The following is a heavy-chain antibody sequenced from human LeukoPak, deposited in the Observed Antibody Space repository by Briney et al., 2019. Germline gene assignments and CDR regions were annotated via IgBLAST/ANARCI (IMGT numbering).Heavy chain of an antibody. D-gene: IGHD6-13*01. V-gene: IGHV4-4*02. CDR1: GGSISSSNW. CDR2: IYHSGST. J-gene: IGHJ4*02. CDR3: ARKMVEGSGSSWYWPFDY. Sequence: PSGTLSLTCAVSGGSISSSNWWSWVRQPPGKGLEWIGEIYHSGSTNYNPSLKSRVTISADKSKNQFSLKLSSVTAADTAVYYCARKMVEGSGSSWYWPFDYWGQGTLVTVSS.